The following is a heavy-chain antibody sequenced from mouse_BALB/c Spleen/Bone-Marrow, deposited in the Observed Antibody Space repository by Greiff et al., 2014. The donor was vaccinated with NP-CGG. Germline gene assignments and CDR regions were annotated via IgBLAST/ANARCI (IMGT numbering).Heavy chain of an antibody. J-gene: IGHJ4*01. Sequence: EVQLVESGGGLVQPGSSLRLSCATSGFTFTDYYMNWVRRPPGKALEWLGFIRNKANGYTTEFSASVKGRFTISRDNSQSILYLQMNTLRAEDSATYYCARYDGYSDNAMDYWGQGTSVTVSS. CDR1: GFTFTDYY. CDR2: IRNKANGYTT. V-gene: IGHV7-3*02. CDR3: ARYDGYSDNAMDY. D-gene: IGHD2-3*01.